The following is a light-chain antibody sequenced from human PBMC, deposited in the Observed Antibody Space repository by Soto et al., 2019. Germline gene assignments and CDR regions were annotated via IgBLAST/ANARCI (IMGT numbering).Light chain of an antibody. CDR1: QSISSW. J-gene: IGKJ1*01. V-gene: IGKV1-5*01. CDR3: QQYCSYWT. Sequence: DIQMTQSPSTLSASVGDRVTITCRASQSISSWLAWYQQKPGKAPKFLIYDASNLESGVPSRFSGSGSGTEFTLTISSLQPDDFATYYCQQYCSYWTFGQGTKVDTK. CDR2: DAS.